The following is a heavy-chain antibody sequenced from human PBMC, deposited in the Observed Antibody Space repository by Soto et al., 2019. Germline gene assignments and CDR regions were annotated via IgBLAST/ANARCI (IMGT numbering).Heavy chain of an antibody. V-gene: IGHV3-48*01. J-gene: IGHJ4*02. Sequence: EVQLVESGGELVQPGGSLRLSCAASGFTFSTYAMNWVRQAPGKGLEWLSFIHMTHDVIFYADSVRGRFTTSRDNAKASLYLQMNSLRVEDTAVYYCVSDPDGDLDFDYWGQGTLVTVSS. D-gene: IGHD4-17*01. CDR2: IHMTHDVI. CDR3: VSDPDGDLDFDY. CDR1: GFTFSTYA.